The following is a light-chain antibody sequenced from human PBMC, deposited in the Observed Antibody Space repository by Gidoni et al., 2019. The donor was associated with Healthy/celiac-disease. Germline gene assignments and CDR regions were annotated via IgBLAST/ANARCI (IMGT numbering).Light chain of an antibody. CDR1: KLGDKY. Sequence: SYELTQPPTASVSPGQTASTNSSGDKLGDKYACRYQQTPGQSPVLVIYQDSKRPSGIPERFSGSNSGNTATLTISGTQAMDETDYYCQAWDSSTVVFGGGTTLTVL. V-gene: IGLV3-1*01. CDR2: QDS. CDR3: QAWDSSTVV. J-gene: IGLJ2*01.